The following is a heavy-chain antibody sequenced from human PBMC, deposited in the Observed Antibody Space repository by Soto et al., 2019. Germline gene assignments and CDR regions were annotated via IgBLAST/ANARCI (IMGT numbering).Heavy chain of an antibody. D-gene: IGHD1-26*01. V-gene: IGHV3-30-3*01. CDR3: AREPGNGSPTDYYYYGMDV. CDR2: ISYDGSNK. J-gene: IGHJ6*02. Sequence: QVQLVESGGGVVQPGRSLRLSCAASGFTFSSYAMHWVRQAPGKGLEWVAVISYDGSNKYYADSVKGRFTISRDNSKNTLYLQMNSLGAEDTAVYYCAREPGNGSPTDYYYYGMDVWGQGTTVTVSS. CDR1: GFTFSSYA.